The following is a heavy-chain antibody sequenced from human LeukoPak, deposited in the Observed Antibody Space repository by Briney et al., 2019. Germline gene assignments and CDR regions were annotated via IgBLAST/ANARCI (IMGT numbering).Heavy chain of an antibody. CDR2: IYHSGST. Sequence: PSQTLSLTCTVSGGSISSGGYYWSWIRQPPGKGLEWIGYIYHSGSTYYNPSLKSRVTISVDRSKNQFSLKLSSVTAADTAVYYCARDEAARPVIRYFDLWGQGTLVTVSS. CDR1: GGSISSGGYY. V-gene: IGHV4-30-2*01. D-gene: IGHD6-6*01. CDR3: ARDEAARPVIRYFDL. J-gene: IGHJ5*02.